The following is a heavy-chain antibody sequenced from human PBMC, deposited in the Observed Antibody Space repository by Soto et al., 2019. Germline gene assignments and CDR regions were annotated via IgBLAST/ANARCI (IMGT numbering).Heavy chain of an antibody. CDR1: GYTFTSYG. D-gene: IGHD3-3*01. V-gene: IGHV1-18*01. CDR3: ARDVAFWSGYTAVTY. J-gene: IGHJ4*02. CDR2: ISAYNGNT. Sequence: ASVKVSCKASGYTFTSYGISWVRQAPGQGLVLMGWISAYNGNTNYAQKLQGRVTMTTDTSTSTAYMELRSLRSDDTAVYYCARDVAFWSGYTAVTYWGQGTLVTVSS.